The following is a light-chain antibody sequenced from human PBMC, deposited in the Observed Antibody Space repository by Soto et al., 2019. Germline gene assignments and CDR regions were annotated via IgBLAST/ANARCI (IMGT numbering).Light chain of an antibody. CDR2: GAS. CDR1: QSVSDN. J-gene: IGKJ2*01. CDR3: QQANNWPYT. Sequence: EIVITQSPATLSVSPGERVTLSSRASQSVSDNLAWYQQKPGQAPSILIYGASTRSTTTPARFSGSGSGTEFTLTISSLQSEDFAVYFWQQANNWPYTFGPGTKLDSK. V-gene: IGKV3-15*01.